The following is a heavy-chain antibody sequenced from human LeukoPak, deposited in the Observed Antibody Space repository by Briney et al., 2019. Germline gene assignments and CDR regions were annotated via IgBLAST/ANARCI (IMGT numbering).Heavy chain of an antibody. D-gene: IGHD2-15*01. CDR3: ARGLPWYSYFDY. V-gene: IGHV4-30-4*08. J-gene: IGHJ4*02. CDR2: IYYSGST. Sequence: SQTLSLTCSVSGGSISSGDYYWSWIRQPPGKGLEWIGYIYYSGSTYYNPSLKSQVSISVGTSKNQFSLKLSSVTATDTAVYYCARGLPWYSYFDYWGQGTLVTVSS. CDR1: GGSISSGDYY.